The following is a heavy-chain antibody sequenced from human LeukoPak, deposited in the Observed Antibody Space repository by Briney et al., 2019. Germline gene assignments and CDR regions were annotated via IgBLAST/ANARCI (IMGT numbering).Heavy chain of an antibody. CDR3: ARHPNPGQYDSSVWLDY. CDR1: GVSVISNSYY. J-gene: IGHJ4*02. V-gene: IGHV4-61*01. D-gene: IGHD3-22*01. CDR2: IYYSGST. Sequence: PSETLSLTCTVSGVSVISNSYYWSWIRQPPGQGLEWIGYIYYSGSTNYNPSLKSRVTISVDTSKNQFSLKLSSVTAADTAVYYCARHPNPGQYDSSVWLDYWGQGTLVTVSS.